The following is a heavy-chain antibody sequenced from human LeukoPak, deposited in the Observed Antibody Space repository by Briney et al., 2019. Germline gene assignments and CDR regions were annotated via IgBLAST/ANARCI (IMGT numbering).Heavy chain of an antibody. CDR1: GFTFTRSA. D-gene: IGHD3-9*01. V-gene: IGHV3-23*01. CDR2: FSGGGDT. CDR3: AKEGLRYFDFDF. J-gene: IGHJ4*02. Sequence: PGGSLRLSCAASGFTFTRSAMSWVRQAPGKGLEWVSAFSGGGDTYYADSVKGRFTISRDTSKNTLYLQMNGLSAEDTAVYYCAKEGLRYFDFDFWGQGTLVTVSS.